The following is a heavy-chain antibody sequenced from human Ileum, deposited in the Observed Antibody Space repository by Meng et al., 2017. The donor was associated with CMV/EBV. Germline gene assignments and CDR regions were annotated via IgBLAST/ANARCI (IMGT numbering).Heavy chain of an antibody. CDR2: INIGNGDT. J-gene: IGHJ5*02. CDR3: ARAPPPETTVMGWSGP. V-gene: IGHV1-3*04. Sequence: QVHLVQSGAEVKRPGASVQVSCKASGYSFTNYAMHWVRQAPGQRLEWMAGINIGNGDTKLSQRFQGRLTITRDTSATTAYMELSNLISEDTAIYYCARAPPPETTVMGWSGPWGQGTLVTVSS. CDR1: GYSFTNYA. D-gene: IGHD4-17*01.